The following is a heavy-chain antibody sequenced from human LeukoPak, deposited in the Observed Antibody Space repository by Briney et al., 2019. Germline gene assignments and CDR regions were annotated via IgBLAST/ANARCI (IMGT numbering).Heavy chain of an antibody. D-gene: IGHD3-22*01. V-gene: IGHV1-46*01. CDR2: INPSGGST. CDR1: GYTFTSYG. J-gene: IGHJ5*02. Sequence: ASVKVSCKASGYTFTSYGISWVRQAPGQGLEWMGIINPSGGSTSYAQKFQGRVTMTRDTSTSTVYMELSSLRSEDTAVYYCARDRYYDSSGYPNWFDPWGQGTLVTVSS. CDR3: ARDRYYDSSGYPNWFDP.